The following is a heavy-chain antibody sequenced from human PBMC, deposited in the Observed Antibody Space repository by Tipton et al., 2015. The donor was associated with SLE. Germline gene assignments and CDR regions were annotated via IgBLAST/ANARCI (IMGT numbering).Heavy chain of an antibody. D-gene: IGHD3-16*01. CDR2: ISGSGGST. J-gene: IGHJ3*02. CDR1: GFTFSSYA. Sequence: GSLRLSCAASGFTFSSYAMSWVRQAPGKGLEWVSAISGSGGSTYYADSVKGRFTISRDNSKNTLYLQMNSLRAEDTAVYYCARHGGYHDAFDIWGQGTMVTVSS. V-gene: IGHV3-23*01. CDR3: ARHGGYHDAFDI.